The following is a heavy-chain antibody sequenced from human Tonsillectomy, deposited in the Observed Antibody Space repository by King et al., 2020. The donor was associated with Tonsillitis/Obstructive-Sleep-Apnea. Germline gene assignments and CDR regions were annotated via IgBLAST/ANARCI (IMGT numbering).Heavy chain of an antibody. CDR3: VRHHEDGDGTSYYYMDV. CDR2: IYYSGTT. D-gene: IGHD4-17*01. Sequence: QLQESGPGLVKPSETLSLTCTVSGGSVSSRSYYWGWIRQPPGKGLEWIGSIYYSGTTYYNPPLKSRVTISVDTSRDQFSLKLLSVTATDTAVYYCVRHHEDGDGTSYYYMDVWGKGTTVTVSS. CDR1: GGSVSSRSYY. V-gene: IGHV4-39*01. J-gene: IGHJ6*03.